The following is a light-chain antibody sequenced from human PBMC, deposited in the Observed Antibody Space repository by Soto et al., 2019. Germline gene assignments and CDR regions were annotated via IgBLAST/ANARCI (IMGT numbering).Light chain of an antibody. Sequence: QSALTQPPSASGSPGQSVTISCTGTTSDVGRYNYVSWYQQHPGKAPKLVMYEVTKRPSGVPDRFSASKSGNTASLTVSGLQAADEADYYCTSYAGSSVVFGGGTKLTVL. J-gene: IGLJ2*01. V-gene: IGLV2-8*01. CDR1: TSDVGRYNY. CDR2: EVT. CDR3: TSYAGSSVV.